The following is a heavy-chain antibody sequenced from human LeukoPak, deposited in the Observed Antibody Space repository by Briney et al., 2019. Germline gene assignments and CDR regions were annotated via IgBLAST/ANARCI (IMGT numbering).Heavy chain of an antibody. CDR2: ISSSGGST. V-gene: IGHV3-23*01. CDR3: AKTSKGDLLLEITMGYYFDY. D-gene: IGHD1-1*01. Sequence: GGSLSLSCAASGFTFSSYAMSWVRQAPGKGPEWVSAISSSGGSTYYADSVKGRFTISRDNSKNTLYLQMNSLRAEDTAVYYCAKTSKGDLLLEITMGYYFDYWGQGTLVTVSS. J-gene: IGHJ4*02. CDR1: GFTFSSYA.